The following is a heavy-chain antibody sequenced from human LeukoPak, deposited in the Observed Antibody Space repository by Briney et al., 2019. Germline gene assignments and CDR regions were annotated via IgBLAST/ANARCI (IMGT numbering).Heavy chain of an antibody. CDR3: ARDRRFLEWLSKYYYYYYMDV. D-gene: IGHD3-3*01. V-gene: IGHV1-8*02. J-gene: IGHJ6*03. Sequence: ASVKVSCKASGYTFTSYGISWVRQAPGQGLEWMGWMNPNSGNTGYAQKFQGRVTMTRNTSISTAYMELSSLRSEDTAVYYCARDRRFLEWLSKYYYYYYMDVWGKGTTVTVSS. CDR1: GYTFTSYG. CDR2: MNPNSGNT.